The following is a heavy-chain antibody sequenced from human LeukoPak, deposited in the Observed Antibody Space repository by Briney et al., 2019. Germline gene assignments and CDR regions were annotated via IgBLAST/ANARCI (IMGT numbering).Heavy chain of an antibody. Sequence: PGGSLRLSCSGSGFTFSTSGMHWVRQAPGKGLEWVAVIWFDGSNKHYADSVKGRFTISRDNSENTLYLQMNSLRAEDTDVYYCARDPSYCSSTSCYVGSPLYYYYPMDVWGQGTTVTVSS. V-gene: IGHV3-33*08. J-gene: IGHJ6*02. CDR3: ARDPSYCSSTSCYVGSPLYYYYPMDV. CDR1: GFTFSTSG. CDR2: IWFDGSNK. D-gene: IGHD2-2*01.